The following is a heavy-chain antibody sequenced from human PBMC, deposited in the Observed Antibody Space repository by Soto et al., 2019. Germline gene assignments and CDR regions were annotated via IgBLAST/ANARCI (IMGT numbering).Heavy chain of an antibody. V-gene: IGHV1-2*02. J-gene: IGHJ6*02. CDR2: INPNSGGT. Sequence: QVQLVQSGAEVKKPGASVKVSCKASGYTFTGYYMHWVRQAPGQGLEWMGWINPNSGGTNYAQKYQGRVHMPRETSISTAYMELSRLRSDATAVYYCARDRVDIVVVPAATYYYYYGMDVWGQGTTVTVSS. D-gene: IGHD2-2*03. CDR3: ARDRVDIVVVPAATYYYYYGMDV. CDR1: GYTFTGYY.